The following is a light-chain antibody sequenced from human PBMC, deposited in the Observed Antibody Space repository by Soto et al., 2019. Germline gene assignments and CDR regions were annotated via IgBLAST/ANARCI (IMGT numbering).Light chain of an antibody. CDR2: DAS. Sequence: DIQMTQSPSTLSASVGDRVTITCRASQSISSWLAWYQQKPGKAPKLLIYDASSLESGVPLRFSGSGSGTEFTLTISSLQPDDFATYYCQQYNSYLLTFGQGTKVEIK. J-gene: IGKJ1*01. CDR3: QQYNSYLLT. V-gene: IGKV1-5*01. CDR1: QSISSW.